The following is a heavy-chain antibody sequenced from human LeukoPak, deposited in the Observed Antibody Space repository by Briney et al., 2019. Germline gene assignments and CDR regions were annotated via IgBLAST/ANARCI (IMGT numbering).Heavy chain of an antibody. D-gene: IGHD5-24*01. J-gene: IGHJ3*02. V-gene: IGHV4-31*03. Sequence: TLSLTCTFSGGSISSGGYYWSWIRQHPGKGLEWIGYIYYSGSTYYNPSLKSRVTISVDTSKNQFSLKLSSVTAADTAVYYCARHVTISGPYDASDIWGQGTMVTVSP. CDR3: ARHVTISGPYDASDI. CDR1: GGSISSGGYY. CDR2: IYYSGST.